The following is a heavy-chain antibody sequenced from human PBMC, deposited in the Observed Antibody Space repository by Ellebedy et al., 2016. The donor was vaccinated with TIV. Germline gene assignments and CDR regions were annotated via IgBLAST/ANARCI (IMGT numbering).Heavy chain of an antibody. Sequence: GESLKISCAASGFTFNSYWMSWVRQAPGKGLEWVANINQDGSEKYYVDSVEGRFTMSRDHAKNSLYLKMNSLRAEDTAVYYCARDLGSTTVLQNLYFDLWGRGTLVTVSS. V-gene: IGHV3-7*01. J-gene: IGHJ2*01. CDR3: ARDLGSTTVLQNLYFDL. CDR2: INQDGSEK. D-gene: IGHD4-17*01. CDR1: GFTFNSYW.